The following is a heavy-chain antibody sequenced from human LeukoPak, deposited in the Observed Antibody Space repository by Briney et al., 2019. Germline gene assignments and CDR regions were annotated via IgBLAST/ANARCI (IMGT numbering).Heavy chain of an antibody. CDR2: VIPIFGTA. CDR1: GGTFSSYA. D-gene: IGHD3-10*01. Sequence: WASVKVSCKASGGTFSSYAISWVRQAPGQGLEWMGGVIPIFGTANYAQKFQGRVTITTDESTSTAYMELSSLRSEDTAVYYCARSGVGSGSYVDYWGQGTLVTVSS. V-gene: IGHV1-69*05. CDR3: ARSGVGSGSYVDY. J-gene: IGHJ4*02.